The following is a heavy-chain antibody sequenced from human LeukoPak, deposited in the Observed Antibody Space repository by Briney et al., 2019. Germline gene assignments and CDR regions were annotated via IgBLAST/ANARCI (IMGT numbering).Heavy chain of an antibody. CDR2: ISGSGTDI. CDR3: ARTARHLDY. J-gene: IGHJ4*02. V-gene: IGHV3-11*04. CDR1: GFTFSDPY. Sequence: PGGSLRLSCEASGFTFSDPYMSWIRQAPGKGLECLSYISGSGTDINYADSVRGRFTISRDSAKNLLYLQMNDLRLEDTAVYYCARTARHLDYWGQGTLVTVSS. D-gene: IGHD5-18*01.